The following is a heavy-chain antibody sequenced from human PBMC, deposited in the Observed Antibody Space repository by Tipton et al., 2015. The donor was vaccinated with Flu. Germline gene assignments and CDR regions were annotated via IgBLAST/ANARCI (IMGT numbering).Heavy chain of an antibody. J-gene: IGHJ4*02. D-gene: IGHD6-19*01. V-gene: IGHV5-51*03. CDR3: ASGQWPHYFDS. Sequence: QSGAEVKKPGESLKISCQGSGHTFTRSWIGWVRRLPEKGLEWMGIIFPDDSDTRYSPSFQGQVTISADKSITTAYLQWGGLKASDSAIYYCASGQWPHYFDSWGQGTLLTVSS. CDR1: GHTFTRSW. CDR2: IFPDDSDT.